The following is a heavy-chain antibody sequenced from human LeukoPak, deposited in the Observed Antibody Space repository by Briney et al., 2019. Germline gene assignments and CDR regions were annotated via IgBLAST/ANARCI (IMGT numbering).Heavy chain of an antibody. J-gene: IGHJ3*02. D-gene: IGHD5-18*01. CDR2: INPNRGGT. V-gene: IGHV1-2*06. Sequence: GASVKVSCKASGYTFTGHYMHWVRQAPGQGLEWMGRINPNRGGTNYAQKFQGRVTMTRDTSISTAYMELSRLRSDDTAVYYCAREYSYGHGAFDIWGQGTMVTVSS. CDR1: GYTFTGHY. CDR3: AREYSYGHGAFDI.